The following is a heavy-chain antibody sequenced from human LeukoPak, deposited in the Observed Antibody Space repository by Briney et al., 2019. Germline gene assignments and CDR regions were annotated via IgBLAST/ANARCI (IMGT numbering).Heavy chain of an antibody. D-gene: IGHD3-16*01. V-gene: IGHV3-30-3*01. Sequence: GGSLRLSCAASGFTFSSYAMHWVRQAPGKGLEWVAVISYDGSNKYYADSVKGRFTISRDNSKNTLYLQINSLRAEDTAVYYCARDRATKARIGGMDVWGQGTTVIVSS. J-gene: IGHJ6*02. CDR2: ISYDGSNK. CDR3: ARDRATKARIGGMDV. CDR1: GFTFSSYA.